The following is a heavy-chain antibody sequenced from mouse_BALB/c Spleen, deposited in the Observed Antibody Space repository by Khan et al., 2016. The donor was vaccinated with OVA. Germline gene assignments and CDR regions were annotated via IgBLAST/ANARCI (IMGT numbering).Heavy chain of an antibody. CDR1: GYTFTDYV. CDR3: AKNYASWFAY. Sequence: QVQLQQPGPELVKPGASVKMSCKASGYTFTDYVINWVKQRTGQGLEWIGEIYPGSGSTYYNEKFKGKATLTADKSSHTAYMQLSSLTSEDSAVYFCAKNYASWFAYWGQGTLVTVSA. CDR2: IYPGSGST. J-gene: IGHJ3*01. V-gene: IGHV1-77*01.